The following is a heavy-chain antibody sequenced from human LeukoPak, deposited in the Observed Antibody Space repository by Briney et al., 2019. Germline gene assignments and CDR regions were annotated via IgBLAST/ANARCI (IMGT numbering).Heavy chain of an antibody. CDR1: GFTFSSYW. Sequence: GGSLRLSCAASGFTFSSYWVSWVRQAPGKGLEWVASINEDGSDKYYVDSVKGRFTISRDNAKNSLYLQMNSLRAEDTAFYYCARGEGVTNDYWGQGTLVTVSS. J-gene: IGHJ4*02. CDR3: ARGEGVTNDY. CDR2: INEDGSDK. V-gene: IGHV3-7*01. D-gene: IGHD2-21*02.